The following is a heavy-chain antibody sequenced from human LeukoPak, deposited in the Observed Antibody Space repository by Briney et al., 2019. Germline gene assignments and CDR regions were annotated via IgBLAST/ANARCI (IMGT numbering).Heavy chain of an antibody. V-gene: IGHV3-21*01. J-gene: IGHJ6*04. Sequence: PGGSLRLSCAASGFTFSSYSMNWVRQAPGKGLEWVSSISSSSSYIYYADSVKGRFTTSRDNAKNSLYLQMNSLRAEDTAVYYCARDRDTVVVVAATGMDVWGKGTTVTVSS. CDR1: GFTFSSYS. D-gene: IGHD2-15*01. CDR3: ARDRDTVVVVAATGMDV. CDR2: ISSSSSYI.